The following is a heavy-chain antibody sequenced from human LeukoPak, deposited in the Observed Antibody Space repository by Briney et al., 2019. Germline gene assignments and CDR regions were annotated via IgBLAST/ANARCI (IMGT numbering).Heavy chain of an antibody. CDR1: GDSITNSNFY. CDR3: AGRGIVTGYFDF. D-gene: IGHD3-9*01. CDR2: IFHIGST. Sequence: SEPLSLTCTVSGDSITNSNFYWGWIRQSPGKGLEWIGSIFHIGSTNYNPSLKRRVTISVDTSKHQFYLRVRSVTAAETALYYCAGRGIVTGYFDFWGRGTLVTVSS. J-gene: IGHJ4*02. V-gene: IGHV4-39*01.